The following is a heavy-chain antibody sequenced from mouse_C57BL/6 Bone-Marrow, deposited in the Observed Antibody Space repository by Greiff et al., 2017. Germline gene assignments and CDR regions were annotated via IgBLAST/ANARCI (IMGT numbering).Heavy chain of an antibody. V-gene: IGHV5-4*03. J-gene: IGHJ2*01. CDR1: GFTFSSYA. D-gene: IGHD2-5*01. CDR3: ARGGYSNGRYYFDY. CDR2: ISDGGSYT. Sequence: EVKVVESGGGLVKPGGSLKLSCAASGFTFSSYAMSWVRQTPEKRLEWVATISDGGSYTYYPDNVKGRFTISRDNAKNNLYLQMSHLKSEDTAMYYWARGGYSNGRYYFDYWGQGTTLTVSS.